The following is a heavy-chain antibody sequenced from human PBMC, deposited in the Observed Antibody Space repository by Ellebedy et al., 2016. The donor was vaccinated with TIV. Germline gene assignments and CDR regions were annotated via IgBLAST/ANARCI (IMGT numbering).Heavy chain of an antibody. CDR2: ISDSGDTT. Sequence: GESLKISCAASGFRFSSYAMNWVRQAPGKGLEWVSGISDSGDTTYYPDSVKGRFTISRDNSKNTLYLQMNSLRVEDTAVYYCAKQKSTSVGSSDIWGQGAMVTVSS. V-gene: IGHV3-23*01. D-gene: IGHD2-2*01. J-gene: IGHJ3*02. CDR3: AKQKSTSVGSSDI. CDR1: GFRFSSYA.